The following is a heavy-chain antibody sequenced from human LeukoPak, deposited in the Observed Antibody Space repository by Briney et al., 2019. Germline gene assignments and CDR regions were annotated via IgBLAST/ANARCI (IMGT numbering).Heavy chain of an antibody. J-gene: IGHJ5*02. CDR2: IWYDGTNK. Sequence: GGSLRLSCAASGFTFSSFGMYWVRQAPGRGLEWVAVIWYDGTNKYHADSVKGRFTISRDNSKSTLYLQMNSLRAEDTAVYYCVRGGESTWSWGQGTLVTVSS. CDR1: GFTFSSFG. CDR3: VRGGESTWS. V-gene: IGHV3-33*01. D-gene: IGHD2-15*01.